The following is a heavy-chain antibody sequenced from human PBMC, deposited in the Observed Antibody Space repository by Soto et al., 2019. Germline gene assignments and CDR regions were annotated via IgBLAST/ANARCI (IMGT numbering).Heavy chain of an antibody. Sequence: PGGSLRLSCAASGFTFSSHAMHWVRQAPGKGLEWVAVISYDGSNKYYADSVKGRFTISRDNSKNTLYLQMNSLRAEDTAVYYCARTALRFLEWAIDYW. D-gene: IGHD3-3*01. J-gene: IGHJ4*01. CDR3: ARTALRFLEWAIDY. CDR2: ISYDGSNK. V-gene: IGHV3-30-3*01. CDR1: GFTFSSHA.